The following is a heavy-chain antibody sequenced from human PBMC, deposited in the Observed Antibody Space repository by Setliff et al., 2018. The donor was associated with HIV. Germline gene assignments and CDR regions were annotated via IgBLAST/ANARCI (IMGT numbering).Heavy chain of an antibody. CDR3: ARAGYSSSWYDNAFDI. CDR2: ISAGNGNT. V-gene: IGHV1-3*01. J-gene: IGHJ3*02. D-gene: IGHD6-13*01. CDR1: GYTFTSYA. Sequence: ASVMVSCKASGYTFTSYAMHWVRQAPGQRLEWMGWISAGNGNTKYSQKFQGRVTITRDTSASTAYMELSSLRSEDTAVYYCARAGYSSSWYDNAFDIWGQGTMVTVSS.